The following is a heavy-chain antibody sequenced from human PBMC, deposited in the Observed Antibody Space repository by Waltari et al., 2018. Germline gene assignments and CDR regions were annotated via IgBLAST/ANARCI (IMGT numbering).Heavy chain of an antibody. D-gene: IGHD2-2*01. V-gene: IGHV3-23*01. Sequence: EVQLLESGGDLVQPGGSLRLSCAATGFIFSNYAMSWVRQAPGKGLEWVSTLRGSGGTTYYADSVKGRFTISRDNSRNTLYLQMRSLGAEDAAVYYCARYCSGTTCSDGHLYGMDVWGQGTTVTVSS. CDR2: LRGSGGTT. CDR3: ARYCSGTTCSDGHLYGMDV. J-gene: IGHJ6*02. CDR1: GFIFSNYA.